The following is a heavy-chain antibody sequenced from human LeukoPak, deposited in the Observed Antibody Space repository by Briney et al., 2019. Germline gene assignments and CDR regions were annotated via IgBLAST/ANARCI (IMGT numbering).Heavy chain of an antibody. J-gene: IGHJ4*02. V-gene: IGHV1-69*05. D-gene: IGHD3-22*01. CDR2: IIPIFGTA. CDR1: GGTFSSYA. Sequence: AASVKVSCKASGGTFSSYAISWVRQAPGQGLEWMGRIIPIFGTANYAQKFQGRVTITTDESTSTAYMELSSLRSEDTAVYYRARGGPYDSSGDFDYWGQGTLVTVSS. CDR3: ARGGPYDSSGDFDY.